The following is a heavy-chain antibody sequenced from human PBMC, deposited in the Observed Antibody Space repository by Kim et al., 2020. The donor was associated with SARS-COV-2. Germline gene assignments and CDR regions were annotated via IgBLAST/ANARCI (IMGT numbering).Heavy chain of an antibody. CDR3: ARGNRQRGYSYGNFDY. Sequence: ASVKVSCKASGYTFTSYDINWVRQATGQGLEWMGWMNPNSGNTGYAQKFQGRVTMTRNTSISTAYMELSSLRSEDTAVYYCARGNRQRGYSYGNFDYWGQGTLVTVSS. V-gene: IGHV1-8*01. J-gene: IGHJ4*02. D-gene: IGHD5-18*01. CDR2: MNPNSGNT. CDR1: GYTFTSYD.